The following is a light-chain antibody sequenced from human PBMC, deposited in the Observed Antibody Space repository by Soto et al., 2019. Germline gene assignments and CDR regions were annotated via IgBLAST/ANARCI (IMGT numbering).Light chain of an antibody. V-gene: IGKV3-20*01. CDR1: QSVSSR. Sequence: EIVLTQSPGTLSLSPGERATLSCRASQSVSSRLAWYQQKPGQAPRLLISGASSRATGIPDRFSGSGSGTDFTLTISRLEPEDFAVYYCQHYGRSPGLFTFGPGTKVDIK. CDR3: QHYGRSPGLFT. CDR2: GAS. J-gene: IGKJ3*01.